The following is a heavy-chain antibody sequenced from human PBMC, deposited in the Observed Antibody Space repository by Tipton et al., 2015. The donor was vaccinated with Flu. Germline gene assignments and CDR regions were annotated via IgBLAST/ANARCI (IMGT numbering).Heavy chain of an antibody. CDR1: GYSIGSGYY. Sequence: TLSLTCTVSGYSIGSGYYWGWIRQPPGKGLEWIGSIYHSGSTYYNPSLKSRVTISVDTSKNQFSLKLSSVTAADTAVYYCARTRGYDAFDIWGQGTMVTVSS. CDR3: ARTRGYDAFDI. D-gene: IGHD5-12*01. CDR2: IYHSGST. J-gene: IGHJ3*02. V-gene: IGHV4-38-2*02.